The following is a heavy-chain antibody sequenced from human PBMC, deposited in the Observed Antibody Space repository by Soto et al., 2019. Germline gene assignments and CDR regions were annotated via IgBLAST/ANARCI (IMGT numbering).Heavy chain of an antibody. J-gene: IGHJ5*02. Sequence: LRLSCAASGFTFSSYGMHWVRQAPGKGLEWVAVIWYDGSNKYYADSVKGRFTISRDNSKNTLYLQMNSLRAEDTAVYYCARVDPGYNWFDPWGQGTLVTVSS. CDR2: IWYDGSNK. D-gene: IGHD3-9*01. CDR1: GFTFSSYG. CDR3: ARVDPGYNWFDP. V-gene: IGHV3-33*01.